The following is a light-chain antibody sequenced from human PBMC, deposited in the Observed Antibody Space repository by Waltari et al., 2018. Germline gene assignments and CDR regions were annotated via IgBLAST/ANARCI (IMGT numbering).Light chain of an antibody. J-gene: IGKJ2*01. Sequence: DIQMTQSPSSLSASVGDRVTISCRESQNVSTYLNWYQQKPGKAPRLLIFAASYLQSGVPSRFSGSGSGTDFTLTISGLQAEDFATYYCQQSSSSYTFGPGTKLEI. CDR1: QNVSTY. CDR3: QQSSSSYT. V-gene: IGKV1-39*01. CDR2: AAS.